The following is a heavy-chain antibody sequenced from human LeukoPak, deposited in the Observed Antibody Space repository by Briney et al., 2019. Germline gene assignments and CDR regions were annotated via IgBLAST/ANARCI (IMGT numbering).Heavy chain of an antibody. CDR3: ARDSTGRLGIAARGTGY. CDR2: IKQDGSEK. V-gene: IGHV3-7*01. J-gene: IGHJ4*02. CDR1: GFTFSSYW. D-gene: IGHD6-6*01. Sequence: PGGSLRLSWAASGFTFSSYWMSWVRQAPGKGLEWVANIKQDGSEKYYVDSVKGRFTISRDNAKNSLYLQMNSLRAEDTAVYYCARDSTGRLGIAARGTGYWGQGTLVTVSS.